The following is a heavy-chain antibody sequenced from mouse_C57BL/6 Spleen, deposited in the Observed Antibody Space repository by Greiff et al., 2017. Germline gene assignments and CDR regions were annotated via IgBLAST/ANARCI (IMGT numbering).Heavy chain of an antibody. CDR2: IDPNSGGT. J-gene: IGHJ1*03. CDR3: ARTGTGYWYFDV. V-gene: IGHV1-72*01. Sequence: QVQLKQPGAELVKPGASVKLSCKASGYTFTSYWMHWVKQRPGRGLEWIGRIDPNSGGTKYNEQFKSKATLTVDKPSSTAYMQLSSLTSEDSAVYYCARTGTGYWYFDVWGTGTTVTVSS. D-gene: IGHD4-1*01. CDR1: GYTFTSYW.